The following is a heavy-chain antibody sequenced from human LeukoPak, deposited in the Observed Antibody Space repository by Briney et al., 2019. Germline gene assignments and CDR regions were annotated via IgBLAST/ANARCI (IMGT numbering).Heavy chain of an antibody. Sequence: PGGSLRLSCTASGFTSGNHAMSCVRQAPGKGREWVGFIRNKVYGARPDYAASVQGRFTITRDDSESIAYLQMNSLKTEDTGVYYCTRVNYYDSSSFYYGYFDYWGQGALVTVSS. D-gene: IGHD3-22*01. V-gene: IGHV3-49*04. CDR3: TRVNYYDSSSFYYGYFDY. CDR1: GFTSGNHA. CDR2: IRNKVYGARP. J-gene: IGHJ4*02.